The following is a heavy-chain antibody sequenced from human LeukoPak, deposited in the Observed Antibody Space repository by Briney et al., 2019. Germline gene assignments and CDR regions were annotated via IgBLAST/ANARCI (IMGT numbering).Heavy chain of an antibody. CDR1: GFTFEDYG. J-gene: IGHJ4*02. Sequence: PGGSLRLSCAASGFTFEDYGMSWVRQAPGKGLEWVSGINRKHGSTGYADSVQGRFTISRDNAKNSLYLQMDSLRAEDTAIYHCARGDGGDYWGQGVLVTVSS. CDR2: INRKHGST. CDR3: ARGDGGDY. V-gene: IGHV3-20*01. D-gene: IGHD3-16*01.